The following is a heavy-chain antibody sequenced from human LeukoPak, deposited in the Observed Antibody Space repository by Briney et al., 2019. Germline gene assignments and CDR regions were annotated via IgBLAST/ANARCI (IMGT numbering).Heavy chain of an antibody. V-gene: IGHV4-38-2*01. CDR3: ARGREGGYCSSTSCLFDY. CDR2: IYHSGST. J-gene: IGHJ4*02. D-gene: IGHD2-2*01. CDR1: GYSISSGYY. Sequence: SETLSLTCAVSGYSISSGYYWGWIRQPPGKGLEWIGSIYHSGSTYYNPSLKSRVTISVDTSKNQFSLKLSSVTAADTAVYYCARGREGGYCSSTSCLFDYWGQGTLVTVSS.